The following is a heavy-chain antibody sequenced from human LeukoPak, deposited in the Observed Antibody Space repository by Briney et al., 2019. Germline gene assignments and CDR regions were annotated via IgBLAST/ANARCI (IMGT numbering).Heavy chain of an antibody. D-gene: IGHD4-17*01. CDR2: IYYSGST. V-gene: IGHV4-59*01. Sequence: KPSETLSLTCTVSGGSISSYYWSWIRQPPGKGLEWIGYIYYSGSTNYNPSLKSRVTMSVDTSKNQFSLKVSSVTAADTAVYYCARLAVTRRNFDYWGQGTLVTVSS. J-gene: IGHJ4*02. CDR1: GGSISSYY. CDR3: ARLAVTRRNFDY.